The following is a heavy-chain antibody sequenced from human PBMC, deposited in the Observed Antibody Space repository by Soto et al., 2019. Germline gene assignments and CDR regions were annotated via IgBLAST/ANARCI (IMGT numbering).Heavy chain of an antibody. Sequence: GASVKVSCKASGYTFTSYGISWVRQAPGQGLEWMGWISAYNGNTNYAQKLQGRVTMTTDTSTSTAYMELRSLRSDDTAVYYCARVYMVGAQWLVTDYWAQRTLVSLSS. CDR1: GYTFTSYG. CDR3: ARVYMVGAQWLVTDY. CDR2: ISAYNGNT. V-gene: IGHV1-18*01. J-gene: IGHJ4*02. D-gene: IGHD6-19*01.